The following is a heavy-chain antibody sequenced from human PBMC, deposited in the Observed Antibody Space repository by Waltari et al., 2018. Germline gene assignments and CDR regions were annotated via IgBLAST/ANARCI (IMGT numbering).Heavy chain of an antibody. CDR3: ARGPDYGDYVTCPGDY. CDR2: ISAYNGNT. CDR1: GYTFPSYG. D-gene: IGHD4-17*01. V-gene: IGHV1-18*01. Sequence: QVQLVQSGAEVKKPGASVKVSCKASGYTFPSYGISWGRQAPGQGLEWMGWISAYNGNTNYAQKLQGRVTMTTDTSTSTAYMELRSLRSDDTAVYYCARGPDYGDYVTCPGDYWGQGTLVTVSS. J-gene: IGHJ4*02.